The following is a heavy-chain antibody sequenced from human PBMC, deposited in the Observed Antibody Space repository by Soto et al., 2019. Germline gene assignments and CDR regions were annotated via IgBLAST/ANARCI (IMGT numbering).Heavy chain of an antibody. D-gene: IGHD2-2*01. CDR3: ARVVPGAEAWFVP. V-gene: IGHV1-18*01. CDR2: ISLYSDGT. Sequence: GASVKVSCKTSGYTFSNYGITWARQAPGQPLEWLGWISLYSDGTNYAQKFQGRVSMTTDTSTTTAYMELRSLRSDDTAVYYCARVVPGAEAWFVPWGQGTLVTVSS. CDR1: GYTFSNYG. J-gene: IGHJ5*02.